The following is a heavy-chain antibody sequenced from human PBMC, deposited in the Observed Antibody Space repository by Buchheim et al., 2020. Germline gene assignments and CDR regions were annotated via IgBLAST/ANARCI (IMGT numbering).Heavy chain of an antibody. D-gene: IGHD5-24*01. V-gene: IGHV3-33*01. CDR1: GFTFSSSG. CDR2: IWYDGSNK. CDR3: ARDPVEMATISRNWFDH. Sequence: QVQLVESGGGVVQPGRSLRLSCAASGFTFSSSGMHWVRQAPGKGLEWVAVIWYDGSNKYYADSVKGRFTISRDNSKNTLSLQMNSLRAEDTAVYYCARDPVEMATISRNWFDHWGQGTL. J-gene: IGHJ5*02.